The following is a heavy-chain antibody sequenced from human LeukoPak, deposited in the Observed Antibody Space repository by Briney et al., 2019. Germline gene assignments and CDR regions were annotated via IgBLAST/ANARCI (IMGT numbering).Heavy chain of an antibody. Sequence: SETLSLTCTVSGGSISGYYWSWIRQPPGKGLEWIGYIYYSGSTNYNPSLKSRVTISVDTSKNQFSLKLSSVTAADTAVYYCARGPTVLYYYYGMDVWGQGTTVTVSS. D-gene: IGHD4-11*01. CDR2: IYYSGST. J-gene: IGHJ6*02. CDR3: ARGPTVLYYYYGMDV. V-gene: IGHV4-59*01. CDR1: GGSISGYY.